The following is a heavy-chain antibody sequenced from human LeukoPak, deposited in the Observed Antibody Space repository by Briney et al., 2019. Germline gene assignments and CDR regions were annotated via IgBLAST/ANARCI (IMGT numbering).Heavy chain of an antibody. CDR1: GYTFTGYY. CDR2: INPDSGGT. Sequence: ASVKVSCKASGYTFTGYYMHWVRQAPGQGLEWMGWINPDSGGTNYAQKLQGRVTMTTDTSTSTAYMELRSLRSDDTAVYYCARDPTLGGSPFYFDYWGQGTLVTVSS. J-gene: IGHJ4*02. CDR3: ARDPTLGGSPFYFDY. V-gene: IGHV1-2*02. D-gene: IGHD1-26*01.